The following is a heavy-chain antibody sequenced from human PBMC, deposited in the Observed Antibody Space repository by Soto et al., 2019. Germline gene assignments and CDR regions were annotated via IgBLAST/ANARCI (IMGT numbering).Heavy chain of an antibody. CDR2: ISWDGGST. CDR3: AKGKMAAAGTPPDY. V-gene: IGHV3-43*01. Sequence: PGGSLRLSCAASGFTFDDYTMHWVRQAPGKGLEWVSLISWDGGSTYYADSVKGRFTISRDNSKNSLYLQMNSLRTEDTALYYCAKGKMAAAGTPPDYWGQGTLVTVS. CDR1: GFTFDDYT. J-gene: IGHJ4*02. D-gene: IGHD6-13*01.